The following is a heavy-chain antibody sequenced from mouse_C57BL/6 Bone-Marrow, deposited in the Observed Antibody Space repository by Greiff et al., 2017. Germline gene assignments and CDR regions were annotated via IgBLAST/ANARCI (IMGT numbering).Heavy chain of an antibody. CDR2: ISDGGSYT. CDR1: GFTFSSYA. J-gene: IGHJ3*01. D-gene: IGHD2-4*01. CDR3: ARDPFYDYDGAY. V-gene: IGHV5-4*01. Sequence: EVQVVESGGGLVKPGGSLKLSCAASGFTFSSYAMSWVRQTPEKRLGWVATISDGGSYTYYPDNVKGRFTISRDNAKNNLYLQMSHLKSEDTAMYYCARDPFYDYDGAYWGQGTLVTVSA.